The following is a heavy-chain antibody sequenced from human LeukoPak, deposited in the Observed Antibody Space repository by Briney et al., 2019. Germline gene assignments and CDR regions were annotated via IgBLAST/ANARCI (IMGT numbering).Heavy chain of an antibody. CDR3: AKFFRTITTTATRYFDY. CDR2: ISGSGGIT. CDR1: GFTFSTYA. D-gene: IGHD1-1*01. Sequence: VGSLRLSRAASGFTFSTYAMSWVRQAPGKGLGWVSGISGSGGITYYAESVKGRFTISRDNSTNTLYLQMNSLRDEDTAVYYCAKFFRTITTTATRYFDYWGQGTLVTVSS. J-gene: IGHJ4*02. V-gene: IGHV3-23*01.